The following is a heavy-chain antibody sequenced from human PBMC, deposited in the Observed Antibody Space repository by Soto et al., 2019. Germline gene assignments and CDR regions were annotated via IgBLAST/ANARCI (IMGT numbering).Heavy chain of an antibody. CDR1: GGSISSGGYS. Sequence: TSETLSLTCAVSGGSISSGGYSWSWIRQPPGKGLEWIGYIYHSGSTYYNPSLKSRVTISVDRSKNQFSLRLSSVTAADTAVYYCARGRGVTYYFDYWGQGTLVTVSS. CDR2: IYHSGST. D-gene: IGHD2-21*02. CDR3: ARGRGVTYYFDY. J-gene: IGHJ4*02. V-gene: IGHV4-30-2*01.